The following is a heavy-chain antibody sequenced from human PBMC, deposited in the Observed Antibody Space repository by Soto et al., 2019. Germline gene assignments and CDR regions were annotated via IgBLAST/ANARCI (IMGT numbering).Heavy chain of an antibody. CDR3: ARFDYGPLYGMDV. V-gene: IGHV1-2*02. J-gene: IGHJ6*02. CDR2: INPISGGT. D-gene: IGHD4-17*01. CDR1: GYTFTGYY. Sequence: GASVKVSCKASGYTFTGYYMHWVRQAPGQGLEWMGWINPISGGTNYAQRFQGRVTMTRDTSTSTVYMELSSLRSEDTAVYYCARFDYGPLYGMDVWGQGTTVTVSS.